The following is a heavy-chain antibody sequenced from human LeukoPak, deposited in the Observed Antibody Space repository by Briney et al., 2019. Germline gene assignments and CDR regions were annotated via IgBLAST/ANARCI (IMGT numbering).Heavy chain of an antibody. D-gene: IGHD6-13*01. V-gene: IGHV3-53*01. Sequence: GGSLRLSCAASGFTVSSNYMSWVRQAPGKGLEWVSVIYSGGYTYYADSVKGRFTISRDNSKNTLYLQMNSLRAEDTAVYYCAKAGGSSWYEIINYYYYYMDVWGKGTTVTVSS. CDR2: IYSGGYT. CDR3: AKAGGSSWYEIINYYYYYMDV. CDR1: GFTVSSNY. J-gene: IGHJ6*03.